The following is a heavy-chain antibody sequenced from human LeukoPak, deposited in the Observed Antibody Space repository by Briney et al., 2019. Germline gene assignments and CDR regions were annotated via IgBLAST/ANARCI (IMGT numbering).Heavy chain of an antibody. Sequence: SSEPLSLTCAVYGGSFSWYCWCWIRQSPGKGLEWIAEIHYSGSASYNPSLKSRVTISGDPSKNQGPLRVTSVTAADTAEYYRARGILSGYYFDSWGQGSLVTVSS. J-gene: IGHJ4*02. D-gene: IGHD2-15*01. V-gene: IGHV4-34*01. CDR2: IHYSGSA. CDR3: ARGILSGYYFDS. CDR1: GGSFSWYC.